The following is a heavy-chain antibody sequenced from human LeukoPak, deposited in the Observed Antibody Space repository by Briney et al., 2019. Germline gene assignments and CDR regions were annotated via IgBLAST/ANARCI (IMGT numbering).Heavy chain of an antibody. V-gene: IGHV4-39*01. Sequence: SETLSLTCTVSGGSTSSSYYWGWIRQPPGKGLDWIGSIYYGGSTYYNPSLRSRVTTSVDTSKNQFSLKLTSVTAADTAVYYCARHGNHYYGSGGFDYWGQGTLVTVSS. D-gene: IGHD3-10*01. CDR2: IYYGGST. CDR1: GGSTSSSYY. J-gene: IGHJ4*02. CDR3: ARHGNHYYGSGGFDY.